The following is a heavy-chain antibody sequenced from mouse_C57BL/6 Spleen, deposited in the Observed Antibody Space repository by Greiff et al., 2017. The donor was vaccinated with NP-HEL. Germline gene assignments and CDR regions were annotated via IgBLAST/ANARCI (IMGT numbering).Heavy chain of an antibody. V-gene: IGHV5-16*01. D-gene: IGHD2-12*01. CDR2: INHDGSST. Sequence: EVKLVESEGGLVQPGSSMKLSCTASGFTFSDYYMDWVRQVPEKGLEWVANINHDGSSTYYLDSLKSRFIISRDNAKNILYLQMSSLKSEDTAAYYCARDGGLLFFDYWGQGTTLTVSS. J-gene: IGHJ2*01. CDR3: ARDGGLLFFDY. CDR1: GFTFSDYY.